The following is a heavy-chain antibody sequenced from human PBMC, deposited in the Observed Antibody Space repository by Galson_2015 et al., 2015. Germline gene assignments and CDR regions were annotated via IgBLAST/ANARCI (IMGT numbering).Heavy chain of an antibody. CDR3: ARGCGGIAAAGKRTKYYYYGMDV. CDR2: IYYSGST. D-gene: IGHD6-13*01. V-gene: IGHV4-30-4*01. Sequence: TLSLTCTVSGGSISSGDYYWSWIRQPPGKGLEWIGYIYYSGSTYYNPSLKSRVTISVDTSKNQFSLKLSSVTAADTAVYYCARGCGGIAAAGKRTKYYYYGMDVWGQGTTVTVSS. J-gene: IGHJ6*02. CDR1: GGSISSGDYY.